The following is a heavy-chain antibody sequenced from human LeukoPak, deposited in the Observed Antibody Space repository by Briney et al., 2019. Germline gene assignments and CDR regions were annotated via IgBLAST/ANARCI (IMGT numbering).Heavy chain of an antibody. CDR2: ISSPGGNT. V-gene: IGHV3-23*01. D-gene: IGHD5-24*01. J-gene: IGHJ1*01. CDR3: AKTRNGYTTEYLQH. CDR1: GFILSSFA. Sequence: GGSLRLSCTSSGFILSSFAMSWVRQAPGKGLEWVSSISSPGGNTYYADSVKGRFTIPRDISKNLVYLQMNSLRAEDTAVYYCAKTRNGYTTEYLQHWGQGTLVTVS.